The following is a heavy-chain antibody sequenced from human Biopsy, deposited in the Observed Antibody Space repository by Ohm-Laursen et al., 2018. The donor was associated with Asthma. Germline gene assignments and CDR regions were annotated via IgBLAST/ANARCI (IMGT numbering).Heavy chain of an antibody. V-gene: IGHV4-31*03. CDR3: ARAQDYYDSRGYYRSFNY. D-gene: IGHD3-22*01. J-gene: IGHJ4*02. Sequence: SLTLSFTCTGSYFSISTGGYYRPWIRKRPERVLEMSGFIYYSGCTYYNPSLKSRVSISIDTSKNQFSLKLSSVTAADTAVYYCARAQDYYDSRGYYRSFNYWGQGTLVTVSS. CDR2: IYYSGCT. CDR1: YFSISTGGYY.